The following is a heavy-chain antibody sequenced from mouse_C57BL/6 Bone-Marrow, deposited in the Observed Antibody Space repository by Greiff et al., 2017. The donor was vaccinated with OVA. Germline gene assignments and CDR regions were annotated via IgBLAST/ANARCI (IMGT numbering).Heavy chain of an antibody. Sequence: VQLQQPGAELVKPGASVKLSCKASGYTFTSYWMQLVKQRPGQGLEWIGEIDPSDSYTNYNQKFKGKATLTVDTSSSTAYMQLSSLTSEDSAVYYCAKGWLLRWYFDVWGTGTTVTGAS. J-gene: IGHJ1*03. CDR1: GYTFTSYW. CDR3: AKGWLLRWYFDV. D-gene: IGHD2-3*01. V-gene: IGHV1-50*01. CDR2: IDPSDSYT.